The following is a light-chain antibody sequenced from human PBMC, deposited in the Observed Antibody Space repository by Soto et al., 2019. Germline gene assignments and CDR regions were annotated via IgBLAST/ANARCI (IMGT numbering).Light chain of an antibody. CDR2: DVS. CDR3: SSYTSSSTYV. J-gene: IGLJ1*01. V-gene: IGLV2-14*01. Sequence: QSVLTQPASVSGSPGQSITISCTGTSSDVGGYNYVSWYQQHPGKAPKLMIYDVSNRPSGVSNRFSGSKSGNTASLTISGLQAEDEADYYCSSYTSSSTYVCGTGTKVTDL. CDR1: SSDVGGYNY.